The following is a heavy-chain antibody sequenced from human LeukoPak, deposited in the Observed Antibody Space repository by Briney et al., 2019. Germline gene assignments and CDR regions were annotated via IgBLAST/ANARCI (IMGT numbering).Heavy chain of an antibody. CDR2: IYHSGST. CDR1: GYSISSGYY. J-gene: IGHJ4*02. Sequence: SETLSLTCTVSGYSISSGYYWGWIRQPPGKGLEWIGSIYHSGSTYYNPSLKSRVTISVDTSKNQFSLKLSSVTAADTAVYYCARVPFYYDFWSGYYTYYFDYWGQGTLVTVSS. CDR3: ARVPFYYDFWSGYYTYYFDY. D-gene: IGHD3-3*01. V-gene: IGHV4-38-2*02.